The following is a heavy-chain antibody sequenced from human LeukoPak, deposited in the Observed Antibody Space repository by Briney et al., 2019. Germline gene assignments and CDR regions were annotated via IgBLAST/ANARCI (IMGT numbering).Heavy chain of an antibody. J-gene: IGHJ4*02. V-gene: IGHV1-18*04. D-gene: IGHD3-9*01. CDR3: ARDPPNYDILTGYQRNYFDY. Sequence: ASVKVSCKASGFRFTGYWMHWVRQAPGQGLEWMGGIIPILATPNYAQKLQGRVTMTTDTSTSTAYMELRSLRSDDTAVYYCARDPPNYDILTGYQRNYFDYWGQGTLVTVSS. CDR2: IIPILATP. CDR1: GFRFTGYW.